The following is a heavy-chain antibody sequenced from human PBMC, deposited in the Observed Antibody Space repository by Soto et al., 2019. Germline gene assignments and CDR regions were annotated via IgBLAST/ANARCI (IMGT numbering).Heavy chain of an antibody. CDR2: IYYSGST. Sequence: SETLSLTCTVSGGSISSYYWSWIRQPPGKGLEWIGYIYYSGSTNYNPSLKSRVTISVDTSKNQFSLKLSSVTAADTAVYYCAGGWATYWVDYWGQGTLVTGSS. D-gene: IGHD2-8*02. CDR3: AGGWATYWVDY. J-gene: IGHJ4*02. CDR1: GGSISSYY. V-gene: IGHV4-59*01.